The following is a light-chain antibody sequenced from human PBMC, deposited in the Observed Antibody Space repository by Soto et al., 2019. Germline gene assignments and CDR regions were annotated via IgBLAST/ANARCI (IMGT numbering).Light chain of an antibody. CDR1: QSVNSY. CDR2: DAS. Sequence: EILLTQSPATLSLSPGERATLSCRASQSVNSYLAWYQHKPGQAPRLLIHDASNRATGIPARFSGSGSGTDFTLTISILEPEDFAVYYCQQRTNWPSSTFGQGTRLEI. V-gene: IGKV3-11*01. CDR3: QQRTNWPSST. J-gene: IGKJ5*01.